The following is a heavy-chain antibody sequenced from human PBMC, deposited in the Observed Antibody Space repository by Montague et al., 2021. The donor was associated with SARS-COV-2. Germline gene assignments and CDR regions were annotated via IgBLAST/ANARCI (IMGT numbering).Heavy chain of an antibody. CDR2: IYYYGSV. J-gene: IGHJ4*02. D-gene: IGHD3-10*01. V-gene: IGHV4-59*08. Sequence: SETLSLTCTVAGDSVSRSYWNWIRQSPGKGLEWIGNIYYYGSVNXNPSLKSRLSISLDTSKNQLSLTLTSVTAADTATYYCARQITMVREPFDSWGQGTLALVSS. CDR3: ARQITMVREPFDS. CDR1: GDSVSRSY.